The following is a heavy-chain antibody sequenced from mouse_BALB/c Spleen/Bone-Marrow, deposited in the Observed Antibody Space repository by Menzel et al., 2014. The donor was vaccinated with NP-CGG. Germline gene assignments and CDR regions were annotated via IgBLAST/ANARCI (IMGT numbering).Heavy chain of an antibody. CDR2: IWAGGST. Sequence: VKLMESGPGLVAPSQSLSITCTVTGFSLTSYGVHWVRQPPGEGLEWLGVIWAGGSTNYNSALMSRLSISKDNSKSQVFLKMNSLQTDDTAMYYCARDYYGNYYAMDYWGQGTSVTVSS. CDR3: ARDYYGNYYAMDY. J-gene: IGHJ4*01. V-gene: IGHV2-9*02. D-gene: IGHD2-1*01. CDR1: GFSLTSYG.